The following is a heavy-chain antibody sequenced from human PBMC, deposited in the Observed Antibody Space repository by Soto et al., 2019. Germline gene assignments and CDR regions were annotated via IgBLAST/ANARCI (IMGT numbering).Heavy chain of an antibody. J-gene: IGHJ3*01. CDR2: IRKDESKM. D-gene: IGHD6-19*01. CDR3: TRDISPGTSGWYFDAFDL. CDR1: GFIFGNYW. V-gene: IGHV3-7*05. Sequence: ESGGGLVQPGGSLRLSCTGSGFIFGNYWMTWVRQAPGQGLEWVANIRKDESKMSYLDSVRGRFTISRHNAKNSLFLQMNDLRAEDTALYYCTRDISPGTSGWYFDAFDLWGQGTMVTVSS.